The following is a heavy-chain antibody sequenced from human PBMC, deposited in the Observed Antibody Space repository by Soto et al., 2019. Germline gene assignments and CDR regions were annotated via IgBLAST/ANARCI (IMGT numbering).Heavy chain of an antibody. CDR1: GFTFSSYS. Sequence: EVQLVESGGGLVKPGGSLRLSCAASGFTFSSYSMNWVRQAPGKGLEWVSSISSSSSYIYYADSVKGRFTISRDNAKNSLYLQMNSLRAEDTAVYYCARVAYSSGPDPYYFDYWGQGTLVTVSS. D-gene: IGHD6-19*01. CDR2: ISSSSSYI. V-gene: IGHV3-21*01. J-gene: IGHJ4*02. CDR3: ARVAYSSGPDPYYFDY.